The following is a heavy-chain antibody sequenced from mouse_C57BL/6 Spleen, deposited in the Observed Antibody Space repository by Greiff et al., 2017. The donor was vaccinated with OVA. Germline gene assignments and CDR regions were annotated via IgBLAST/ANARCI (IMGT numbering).Heavy chain of an antibody. CDR3: ARGSRDFDV. J-gene: IGHJ1*03. D-gene: IGHD1-1*01. Sequence: QVQLQQPGAELVRPGTSVKLSCKASGYTFTSYWMHWVKQRPGQGLEWIGVIDPSDSYTNYNQKFKGKATLTVDTSSSTAYMQLSSLTSEDSAVYYCARGSRDFDVWGTGTTVTVSS. V-gene: IGHV1-59*01. CDR1: GYTFTSYW. CDR2: IDPSDSYT.